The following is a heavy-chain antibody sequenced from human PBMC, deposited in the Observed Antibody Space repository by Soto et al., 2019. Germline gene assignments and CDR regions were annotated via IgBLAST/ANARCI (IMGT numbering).Heavy chain of an antibody. CDR3: AKSRRKYCSDGSCHSGWLDP. J-gene: IGHJ5*02. CDR1: GGSISSYY. Sequence: QVQLQESGPGLVNPSETLSLTCNVSGGSISSYYWTWMRQPPGKGLEWIGYVYHSGSTSYNPSLKSRVSMSVDTSKNQFSLRLTSVTTADTAVYYCAKSRRKYCSDGSCHSGWLDPWGQGRLVIVSP. CDR2: VYHSGST. V-gene: IGHV4-59*01. D-gene: IGHD2-15*01.